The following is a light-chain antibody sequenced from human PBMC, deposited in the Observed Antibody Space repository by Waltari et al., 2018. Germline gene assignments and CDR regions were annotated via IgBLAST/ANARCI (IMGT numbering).Light chain of an antibody. CDR1: TSNIGKNY. J-gene: IGLJ3*02. V-gene: IGLV1-47*01. CDR3: ATWDNSLSGAV. Sequence: QYVLTQPPSASGTPGQEVTISCSGTTSNIGKNYVYWYQQVPGTAPKLLMYRNGHRPPGSADRFSGSKSGTSASLAISALRSEDEADYYCATWDNSLSGAVFGGGTKVTVL. CDR2: RNG.